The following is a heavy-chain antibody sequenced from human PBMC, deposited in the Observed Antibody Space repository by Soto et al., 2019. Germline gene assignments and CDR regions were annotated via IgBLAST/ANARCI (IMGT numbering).Heavy chain of an antibody. CDR3: ARATGYYGSGRDWFDP. D-gene: IGHD3-10*01. CDR1: GFTVSSNY. Sequence: GGSLRLSCAASGFTVSSNYMSWVRQAPGKGLEWVSVIYSGGSTYYADSVKGRFTISRHNSKNTLYLQMNSLRAEDTAVYYCARATGYYGSGRDWFDPWGQGTLVTVSS. CDR2: IYSGGST. J-gene: IGHJ5*02. V-gene: IGHV3-53*04.